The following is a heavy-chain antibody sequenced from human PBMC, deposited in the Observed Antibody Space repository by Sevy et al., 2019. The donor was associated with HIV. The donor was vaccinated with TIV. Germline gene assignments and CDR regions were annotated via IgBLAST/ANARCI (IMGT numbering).Heavy chain of an antibody. V-gene: IGHV3-53*01. CDR3: ARAGTGSYRAYFDY. CDR1: EFTVSSSY. D-gene: IGHD1-26*01. Sequence: GGSLRLSCAASEFTVSSSYMSWVRQAPGKGLEWVSILYSGGSTYYAASVKGRFAVSRDNSKNTLYLQMNSLRAEDTAVYYCARAGTGSYRAYFDYWGQGILVTVSS. J-gene: IGHJ4*02. CDR2: LYSGGST.